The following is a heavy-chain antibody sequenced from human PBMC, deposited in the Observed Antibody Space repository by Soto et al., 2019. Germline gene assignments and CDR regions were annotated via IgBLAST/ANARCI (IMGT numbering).Heavy chain of an antibody. CDR3: ARDLSSDSAGFRGYDL. J-gene: IGHJ4*02. D-gene: IGHD3-10*01. Sequence: QVHLVQSGAEVKKAGSSVKVSCKASGGSVSSYAITWVRQDPGKGLEWMGVFIPIFVSAHYAQKFQGRVTITADESTSTAYVERRGLRSEDTAIYYCARDLSSDSAGFRGYDLWGQGPLFTFSS. V-gene: IGHV1-69*01. CDR1: GGSVSSYA. CDR2: FIPIFVSA.